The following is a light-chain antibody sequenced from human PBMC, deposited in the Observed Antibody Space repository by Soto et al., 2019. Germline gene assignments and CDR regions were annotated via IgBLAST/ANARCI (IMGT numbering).Light chain of an antibody. CDR1: QNLLYNNTYNY. J-gene: IGKJ5*01. V-gene: IGKV2-28*01. CDR3: MQALQSLT. CDR2: FGS. Sequence: EIVMTQSPLTLPVTPGEPASISCRSSQNLLYNNTYNYLDWYVQKPGQSPQLLIYFGSNRAPGVPDRFSGSGSGTDFTLKINRVEAEDVGTYYCMQALQSLTFGQGTRLEIK.